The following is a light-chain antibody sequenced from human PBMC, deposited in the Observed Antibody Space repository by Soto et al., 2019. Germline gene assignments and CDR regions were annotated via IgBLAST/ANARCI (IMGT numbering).Light chain of an antibody. CDR2: GAS. V-gene: IGKV3-15*01. Sequence: EIVMTQSSATLSVSPGERATLSCRASQSVSRNLAWYQQIPGQTPRLLVYGASTRATGIPARFSGSGSGTEFTRTISSLQSEDFAVYYYQQYNDWPLTFGGGTKV. J-gene: IGKJ4*01. CDR3: QQYNDWPLT. CDR1: QSVSRN.